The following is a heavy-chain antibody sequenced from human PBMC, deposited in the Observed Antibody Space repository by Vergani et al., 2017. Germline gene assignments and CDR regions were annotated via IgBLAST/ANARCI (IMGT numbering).Heavy chain of an antibody. CDR1: GFTFSSYW. CDR2: INSDGSST. J-gene: IGHJ3*02. CDR3: ARANGRESSGRYTNDAFDI. Sequence: EVQLVESGGGLVQPGGSLRLSCAASGFTFSSYWMHWVRQAPGKGLVWVSRINSDGSSTSYADSVKGRFTISRDNAKNTLYLQMNSLRAEDTAVYYCARANGRESSGRYTNDAFDIWGQGTMVTVSS. D-gene: IGHD6-19*01. V-gene: IGHV3-74*01.